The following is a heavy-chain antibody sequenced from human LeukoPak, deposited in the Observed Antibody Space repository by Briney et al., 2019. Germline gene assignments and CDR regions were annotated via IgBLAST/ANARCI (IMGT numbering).Heavy chain of an antibody. V-gene: IGHV3-21*05. CDR1: GFTFSIYS. CDR3: ARDTAPLPSWDYESGFDY. CDR2: ISSSSDSK. D-gene: IGHD1-7*01. Sequence: PGGSLRLSCAASGFTFSIYSMTWVRQAPGKGLEWVSYISSSSDSKYYADSVKGRFTISRDNAKTSMYLQMNSLRAEDTAVYYCARDTAPLPSWDYESGFDYWGQGTLVTVSS. J-gene: IGHJ4*02.